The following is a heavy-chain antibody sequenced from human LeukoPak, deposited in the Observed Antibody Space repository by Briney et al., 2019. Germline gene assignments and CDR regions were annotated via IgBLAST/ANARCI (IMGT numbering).Heavy chain of an antibody. CDR1: GGSFSGYY. J-gene: IGHJ5*02. Sequence: SETLSLTCAVYGGSFSGYYWSWIRQPPGKGLEWIGEINHSGSTNYNPSLKSRVTTSVDTSKNQFSLKLSSVTAADTAVYYCARGAVSPRRGYSYVLGSYNWFDPWGQGTLVTVSS. D-gene: IGHD5-18*01. V-gene: IGHV4-34*01. CDR3: ARGAVSPRRGYSYVLGSYNWFDP. CDR2: INHSGST.